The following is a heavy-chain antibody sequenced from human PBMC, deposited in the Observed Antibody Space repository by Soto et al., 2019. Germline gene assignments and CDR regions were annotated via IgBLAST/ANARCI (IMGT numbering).Heavy chain of an antibody. CDR2: ISSSGSYI. V-gene: IGHV3-21*01. CDR3: ASIPGGPPLRYFDY. CDR1: GFTFSSHS. J-gene: IGHJ4*02. Sequence: VQLVESGGGLVKPGQSLRLSCAASGFTFSSHSMNWVRQAPGKGLEWVSSISSSGSYIYYADSLKGRFAISRDNAKNSLYLQMNSLRAEDTAVYYCASIPGGPPLRYFDYWGQGTLVTVSS. D-gene: IGHD3-10*01.